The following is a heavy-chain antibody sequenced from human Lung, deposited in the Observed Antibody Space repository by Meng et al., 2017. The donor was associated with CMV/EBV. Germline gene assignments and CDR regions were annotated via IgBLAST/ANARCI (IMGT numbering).Heavy chain of an antibody. J-gene: IGHJ4*02. CDR3: ARGYNYALDY. CDR1: GFTFSSDA. D-gene: IGHD5-18*01. V-gene: IGHV3-30*04. CDR2: ISYDGSKK. Sequence: SCAASGFTFSSDAMHGVRQAPGKGLEWVAVISYDGSKKYYADSVKGRFTISRDNSKKTLDLQMKSLRVEDTAVYYCARGYNYALDYWGQGTLVTVSS.